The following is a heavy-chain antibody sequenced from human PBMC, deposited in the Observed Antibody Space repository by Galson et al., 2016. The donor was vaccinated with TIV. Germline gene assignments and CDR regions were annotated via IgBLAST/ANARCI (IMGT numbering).Heavy chain of an antibody. J-gene: IGHJ4*02. CDR2: IVPILGMT. CDR3: SIAPGTYNTAWYVY. CDR1: GGTFSSYS. Sequence: QSGAEVKKPGESLKISCKASGGTFSSYSISWVRQAPGQGLEWMGRIVPILGMTNYAQKFQGRVTITADKSTSTAYMDLSSLRSEDTAMYYCSIAPGTYNTAWYVYWGQGTLVTVSS. V-gene: IGHV1-69*02. D-gene: IGHD6-19*01.